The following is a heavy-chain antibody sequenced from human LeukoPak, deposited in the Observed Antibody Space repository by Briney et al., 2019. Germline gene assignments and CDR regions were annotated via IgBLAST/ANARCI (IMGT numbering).Heavy chain of an antibody. CDR1: GGSISSNSYY. D-gene: IGHD6-13*01. J-gene: IGHJ4*02. V-gene: IGHV4-39*01. Sequence: SETLSLTCTVSGGSISSNSYYWGWIRQPPGKGLEWIGSIYYSGSTYYNPSLKNRLTISVDTSKNQLSLKLSSVTAADAAVYYCARGCRGTGYSSSWYPRSYWYFDYWGQGTLVTVSS. CDR2: IYYSGST. CDR3: ARGCRGTGYSSSWYPRSYWYFDY.